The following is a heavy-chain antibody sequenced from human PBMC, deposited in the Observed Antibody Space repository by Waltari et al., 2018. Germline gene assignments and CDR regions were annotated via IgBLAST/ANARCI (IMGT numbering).Heavy chain of an antibody. J-gene: IGHJ3*02. CDR2: IYYSGST. CDR1: GGSISSYY. D-gene: IGHD3-3*01. V-gene: IGHV4-59*01. Sequence: QVQLQESGPGLVKPSETLSLTCTVSGGSISSYYWSWIRQPPGQGLEWIGYIYYSGSTNYNPSLKSRVTISVDTSKNQFSLKLSSVTAADTAVYYCARVWDDFWSGSLPDAFDIWGQGTMVTVSS. CDR3: ARVWDDFWSGSLPDAFDI.